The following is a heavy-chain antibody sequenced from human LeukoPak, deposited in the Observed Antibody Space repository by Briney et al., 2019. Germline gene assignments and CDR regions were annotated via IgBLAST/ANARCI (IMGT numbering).Heavy chain of an antibody. CDR3: AKEGSALWFGELSFYFDF. CDR1: GFTFGSYG. Sequence: GGSLRLSCAASGFTFGSYGMNWVRQAPGKGLEWVSSISGSSGSTHYADSVKGRFTISRDNFENTLYLQMISLRAEDTAVYYCAKEGSALWFGELSFYFDFWGQGTLVTVSS. V-gene: IGHV3-23*01. D-gene: IGHD3-10*01. J-gene: IGHJ4*02. CDR2: ISGSSGST.